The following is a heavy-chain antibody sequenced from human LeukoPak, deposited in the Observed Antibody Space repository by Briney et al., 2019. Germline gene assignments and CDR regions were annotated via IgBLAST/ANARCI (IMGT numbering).Heavy chain of an antibody. V-gene: IGHV4-39*01. CDR3: ACGGYSYGTHDAFDI. J-gene: IGHJ3*02. D-gene: IGHD5-18*01. Sequence: SETLSLTCTVSGGSISSSSYYWGWIRQPPGKGLEWIGSIYYSGSTYYNPSLKSRVTISVDTSKNQFSLKLSSVTAADTAVYYCACGGYSYGTHDAFDIWGQGTMVTVSS. CDR1: GGSISSSSYY. CDR2: IYYSGST.